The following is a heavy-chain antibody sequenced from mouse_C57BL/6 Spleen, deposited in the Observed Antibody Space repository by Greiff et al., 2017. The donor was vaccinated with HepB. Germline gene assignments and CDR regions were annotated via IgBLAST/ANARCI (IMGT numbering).Heavy chain of an antibody. V-gene: IGHV1-7*01. CDR1: GYTFTSYW. Sequence: VQLQQSGAELAKPGASVKLSCKASGYTFTSYWMHWVKQRPGQGLEWIGYINPSSGYTKYNQKFKDKATLTADKSSSAAYMQLSSLTYEDSAVYYCARRFTTVVEDPYWYFDVWGTGTTVTVSS. CDR3: ARRFTTVVEDPYWYFDV. J-gene: IGHJ1*03. D-gene: IGHD1-1*01. CDR2: INPSSGYT.